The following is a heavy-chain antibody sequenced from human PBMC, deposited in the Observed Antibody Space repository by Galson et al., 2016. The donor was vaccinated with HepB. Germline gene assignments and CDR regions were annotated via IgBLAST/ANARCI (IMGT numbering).Heavy chain of an antibody. Sequence: SLRLSCAVSGFTFSSYAMSWFRQAPGKGLEWVSSITGSGGRSDYADSVKGRFTISRDNSENTLHLQMNNLRPEDTATYYCARVGYTRSSAGWFDAWGQGALVTVSS. CDR1: GFTFSSYA. CDR2: ITGSGGRS. D-gene: IGHD6-6*01. V-gene: IGHV3-23*01. J-gene: IGHJ5*02. CDR3: ARVGYTRSSAGWFDA.